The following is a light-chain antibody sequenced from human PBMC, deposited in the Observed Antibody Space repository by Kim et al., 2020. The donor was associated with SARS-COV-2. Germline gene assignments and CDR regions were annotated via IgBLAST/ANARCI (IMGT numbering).Light chain of an antibody. CDR2: RNN. J-gene: IGLJ3*02. CDR3: AAWDDSFWV. CDR1: SSNIGSNY. Sequence: SELTQPPSASGTPGQRVTISCSGSSSNIGSNYVYWYQQLPGMAPKLLIYRNNQRPSGVPDRFSGSKSGTSASLAISGLRSEDEADYYCAAWDDSFWVFG. V-gene: IGLV1-47*01.